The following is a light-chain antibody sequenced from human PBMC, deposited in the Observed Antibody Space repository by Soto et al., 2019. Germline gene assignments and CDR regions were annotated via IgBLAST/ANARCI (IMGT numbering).Light chain of an antibody. Sequence: EIVLTQSPRTLSLSPGERATLSCRARQSVSSSSLAWYKQNPAHAPSLLIDATSGRATRIPDRFSGCGSETNFTLTISRLEPEDFAVYYCQQYGSSPITFGQGTRLEIK. V-gene: IGKV3-20*01. CDR2: ATS. CDR3: QQYGSSPIT. J-gene: IGKJ5*01. CDR1: QSVSSSS.